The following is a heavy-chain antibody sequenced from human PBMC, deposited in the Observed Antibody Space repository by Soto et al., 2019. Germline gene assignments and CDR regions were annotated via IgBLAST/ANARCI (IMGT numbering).Heavy chain of an antibody. CDR3: ARAPPIAAAGVFDY. CDR1: GVSATSGGFF. V-gene: IGHV4-61*08. D-gene: IGHD6-13*01. Sequence: PSETLSLTCTVSGVSATSGGFFWSWIRHHPAKGLEWIGYISYSGSAYYNPSLKSRVTISADTSKNQFSLKLSSVTAADTAVYYCARAPPIAAAGVFDYWGQGTLVTVSS. CDR2: ISYSGSA. J-gene: IGHJ4*02.